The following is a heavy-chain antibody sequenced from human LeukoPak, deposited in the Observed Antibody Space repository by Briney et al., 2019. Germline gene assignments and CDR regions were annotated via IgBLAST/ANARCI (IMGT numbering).Heavy chain of an antibody. Sequence: GGSLRLSCAASGFTFSSYGMHWVRQAPGKGPEWVAVIWYDGSNKYYADSVKGRFTISRDNSKNTLYLQMNSLRAEDTAVYYCARDSGWLQAFDYWGQGTLVTVSS. J-gene: IGHJ4*02. CDR2: IWYDGSNK. CDR1: GFTFSSYG. V-gene: IGHV3-33*01. CDR3: ARDSGWLQAFDY. D-gene: IGHD5-24*01.